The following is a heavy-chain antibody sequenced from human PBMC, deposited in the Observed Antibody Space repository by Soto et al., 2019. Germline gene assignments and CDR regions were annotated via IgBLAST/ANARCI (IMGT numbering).Heavy chain of an antibody. Sequence: QVQLQESGPGLVKPSETLSLTCTVSGDSVSGGSYYWGWIRQPPGKALEWIGYIYYSGSTNYNPSRESRVTIPLDTSENQFSLKLSSVTAADTAVYYCARQVWFGEADYWGQGTLVTVSS. CDR1: GDSVSGGSYY. CDR2: IYYSGST. CDR3: ARQVWFGEADY. J-gene: IGHJ4*02. V-gene: IGHV4-61*01. D-gene: IGHD3-10*01.